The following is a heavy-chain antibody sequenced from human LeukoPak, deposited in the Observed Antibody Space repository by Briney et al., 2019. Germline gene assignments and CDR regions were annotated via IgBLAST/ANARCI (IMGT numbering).Heavy chain of an antibody. CDR1: GYTLTELS. V-gene: IGHV1-24*01. D-gene: IGHD5-24*01. CDR2: FDPEDGET. CDR3: ARGPWDGYIIRGTFDY. Sequence: ASVKVSCKVSGYTLTELSMHWVRQAPGKGLEWMGGFDPEDGETIHAQKFQGRVTMTEDTSTDTAYMELSSLRSEDTAVYYCARGPWDGYIIRGTFDYWGQGTLVTVSS. J-gene: IGHJ4*02.